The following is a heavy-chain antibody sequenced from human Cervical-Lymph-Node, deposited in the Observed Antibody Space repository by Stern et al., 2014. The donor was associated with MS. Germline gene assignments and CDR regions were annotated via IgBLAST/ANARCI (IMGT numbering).Heavy chain of an antibody. CDR3: ARNPFLGKRKQKDY. V-gene: IGHV3-11*01. CDR1: GFTFSAYY. D-gene: IGHD3-3*01. CDR2: ISSSGSTI. Sequence: VQLVQSGGGLVKPGGSLRLSCTASGFTFSAYYVTWIRQAPGKGLEWLSYISSSGSTIYYADSVKGRFAISRDNAKNSLYLQMNSLRAEDTAVYYCARNPFLGKRKQKDYWGQGTLVTVSS. J-gene: IGHJ4*02.